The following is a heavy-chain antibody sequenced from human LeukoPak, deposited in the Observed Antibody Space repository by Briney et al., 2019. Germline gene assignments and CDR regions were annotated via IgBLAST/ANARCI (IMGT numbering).Heavy chain of an antibody. CDR2: IYYSGST. Sequence: SETLSLTCTVSGGSITSYYWSWIRQPPGKGLEWIGYIYYSGSTNYNPSLKSRVTMSVDTSKNQLSLKMSSVTAEDTAVYYCARDRSYYYDSSGYYSDAFDIWGQGTMVTVSS. CDR1: GGSITSYY. D-gene: IGHD3-22*01. CDR3: ARDRSYYYDSSGYYSDAFDI. J-gene: IGHJ3*02. V-gene: IGHV4-59*01.